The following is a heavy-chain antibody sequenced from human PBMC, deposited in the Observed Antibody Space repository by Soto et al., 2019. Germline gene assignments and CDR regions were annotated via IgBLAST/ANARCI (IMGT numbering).Heavy chain of an antibody. CDR2: INAYNGNT. J-gene: IGHJ5*02. CDR3: ARVLPPFDP. V-gene: IGHV1-18*01. Sequence: QVQLVQSGAEVKKPGASVKFSCKSSGYTFTSYGISWVRQTPGQGLEWMGWINAYNGNTNYAQKLKGRVTMTPDTSTSTAYMELRSRRTAAPAVYYCARVLPPFDPWGQGTLVTVSS. CDR1: GYTFTSYG.